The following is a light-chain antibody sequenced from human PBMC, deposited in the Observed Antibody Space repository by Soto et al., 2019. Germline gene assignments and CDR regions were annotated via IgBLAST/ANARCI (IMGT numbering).Light chain of an antibody. V-gene: IGLV1-44*01. CDR1: SSNIASNT. J-gene: IGLJ3*02. CDR3: AAWDASLNGPV. Sequence: QAVVTQPPSASGTPGQRVTISCSGSSSNIASNTVNWYQQLPGTAPKLLIYRNDQRPSGVPDRFSGSKSGTSASLAISGLQSEDEADYYCAAWDASLNGPVFGGGTKLTVL. CDR2: RND.